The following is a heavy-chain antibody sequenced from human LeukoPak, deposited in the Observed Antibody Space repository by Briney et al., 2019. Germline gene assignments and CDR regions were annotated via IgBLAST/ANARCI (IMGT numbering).Heavy chain of an antibody. CDR2: INPKSGGT. J-gene: IGHJ5*02. D-gene: IGHD5-24*01. V-gene: IGHV1-2*02. CDR3: ARDRRREWFDP. Sequence: GASVKVSCKASEYTFTGYYMHWVRQAPGQGLEWMGWINPKSGGTNYAQKFQGRVTMTRDTSITTAYMELSRLRSDDTAVYYCARDRRREWFDPWGQGTLVTVSS. CDR1: EYTFTGYY.